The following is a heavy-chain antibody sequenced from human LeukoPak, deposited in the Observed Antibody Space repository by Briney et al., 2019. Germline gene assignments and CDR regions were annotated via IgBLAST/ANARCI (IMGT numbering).Heavy chain of an antibody. CDR2: ISGSSIYI. CDR1: GFTFSTYS. Sequence: GGSLRLSCAASGFTFSTYSMNWVRQAPGKGLEWVSSISGSSIYIYYADSVKGRFTISRDNAKNSLYLQMNSLRAEDTAVYYCARDPPYYDSSGYYSDYWGQGTLVTVSS. D-gene: IGHD3-22*01. CDR3: ARDPPYYDSSGYYSDY. V-gene: IGHV3-21*01. J-gene: IGHJ4*02.